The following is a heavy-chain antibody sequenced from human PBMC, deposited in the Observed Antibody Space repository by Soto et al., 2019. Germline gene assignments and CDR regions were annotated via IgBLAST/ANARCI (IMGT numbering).Heavy chain of an antibody. CDR2: IYPGDSDT. J-gene: IGHJ6*02. Sequence: PGEPLKISCNGSGYSVTIYWIGWVRQMPGKGLEWMGIIYPGDSDTRYSPSFQGHVTISADKSISTAYLQWSSLKASDTAMYYCARQGFYWSGSHYYYYGMDVWGQGTTVTVSS. V-gene: IGHV5-51*01. CDR3: ARQGFYWSGSHYYYYGMDV. D-gene: IGHD3-3*01. CDR1: GYSVTIYW.